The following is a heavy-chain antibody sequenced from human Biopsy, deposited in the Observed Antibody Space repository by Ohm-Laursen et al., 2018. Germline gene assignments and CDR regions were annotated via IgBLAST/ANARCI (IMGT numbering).Heavy chain of an antibody. D-gene: IGHD3-3*01. Sequence: ASVTASCHPSARPSSNYAFSWARHAPGQGLGWVGRIVPILGHLNYAQRFQGRVSITADKSTTYVYMELSRLTSGDTAVYYCAADADGYYTEFDYWGPGTLVTVSS. J-gene: IGHJ4*02. CDR2: IVPILGHL. CDR1: ARPSSNYA. CDR3: AADADGYYTEFDY. V-gene: IGHV1-69*04.